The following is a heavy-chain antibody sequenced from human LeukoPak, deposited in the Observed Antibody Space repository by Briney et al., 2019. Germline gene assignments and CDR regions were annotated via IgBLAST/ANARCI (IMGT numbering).Heavy chain of an antibody. J-gene: IGHJ4*02. D-gene: IGHD6-19*01. CDR1: GFTFSSYS. CDR2: ISSSSSYI. Sequence: GGSLRLSCAASGFTFSSYSMNWVRQAPGKGLEWVSSISSSSSYIYYADSVKGRFTISRDNAKNTLYLQMNSLRAEDTAVYYCAKDPYSSGWYFDYWGQGTLVTVSS. CDR3: AKDPYSSGWYFDY. V-gene: IGHV3-21*04.